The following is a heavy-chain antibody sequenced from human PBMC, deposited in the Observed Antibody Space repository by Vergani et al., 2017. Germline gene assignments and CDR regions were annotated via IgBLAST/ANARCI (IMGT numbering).Heavy chain of an antibody. Sequence: EVQLVESGGGLVKPGGSLRLSCAASGFTFSSYSMNWVRPAPGKGLEWVSSISSSSSYIYYADSVKGRFTISRDNAKNSLYLQMNSLRAEDTAVYYCARAFXVGATNYYYYYMDVWGKGTTVTVSS. CDR1: GFTFSSYS. V-gene: IGHV3-21*01. CDR2: ISSSSSYI. CDR3: ARAFXVGATNYYYYYMDV. J-gene: IGHJ6*03. D-gene: IGHD1-26*01.